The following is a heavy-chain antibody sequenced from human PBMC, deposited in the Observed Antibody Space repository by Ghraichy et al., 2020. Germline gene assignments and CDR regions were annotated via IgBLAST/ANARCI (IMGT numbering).Heavy chain of an antibody. J-gene: IGHJ4*02. V-gene: IGHV4-59*08. Sequence: SETLSLTCTVSGGSISSYYWSWIRQPPGRGLEWIGFISDSGSTNYNPSLKSRVTISVDTSKNQFSLKLSSVTAADTAVYYCARRSRDSSGYYYFDYWGQGTLVTVSS. CDR3: ARRSRDSSGYYYFDY. D-gene: IGHD3-22*01. CDR1: GGSISSYY. CDR2: ISDSGST.